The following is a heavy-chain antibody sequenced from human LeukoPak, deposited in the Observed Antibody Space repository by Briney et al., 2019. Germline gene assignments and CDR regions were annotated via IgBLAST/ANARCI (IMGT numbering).Heavy chain of an antibody. J-gene: IGHJ5*02. CDR3: ARMSYYDSSGDNWFDP. Sequence: ASVKVSCKASGYTFTGYYLHWVRQAPRQGLEWVGWMNPNSGNTGYAQKFQGRVTMTRDTSISTAYMELSSLRSEDTAVYYCARMSYYDSSGDNWFDPWGQGTLVTVSS. V-gene: IGHV1-8*02. CDR2: MNPNSGNT. CDR1: GYTFTGYY. D-gene: IGHD3-22*01.